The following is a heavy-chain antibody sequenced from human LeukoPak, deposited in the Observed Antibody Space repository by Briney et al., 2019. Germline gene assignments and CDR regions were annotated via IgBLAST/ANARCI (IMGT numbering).Heavy chain of an antibody. CDR3: ARDPGYSSGWYNDY. V-gene: IGHV4-59*08. J-gene: IGHJ4*02. D-gene: IGHD6-19*01. Sequence: SETLSLTCTVSGGSISSYYWSWIRQPPGKGLEWIGYIYYSGSTNYNPSLKSRVTISVDTSKNQFSLKLSSVTAADTAVYYCARDPGYSSGWYNDYWGQGTLVTVSS. CDR2: IYYSGST. CDR1: GGSISSYY.